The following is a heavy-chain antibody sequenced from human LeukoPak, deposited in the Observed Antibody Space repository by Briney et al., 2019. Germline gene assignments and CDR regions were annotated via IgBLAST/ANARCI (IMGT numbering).Heavy chain of an antibody. Sequence: GGSLRLSCAASGFTFDDYAMHWVRQAPGKGLEWVSGISWNSGSIGYADSVKGRFTISRDNAKNSLYLQMNSLRAEDTAVYYCAGGRDSTQLYFDSWGQGTLVTVSS. D-gene: IGHD2-15*01. CDR2: ISWNSGSI. CDR1: GFTFDDYA. V-gene: IGHV3-9*01. J-gene: IGHJ4*02. CDR3: AGGRDSTQLYFDS.